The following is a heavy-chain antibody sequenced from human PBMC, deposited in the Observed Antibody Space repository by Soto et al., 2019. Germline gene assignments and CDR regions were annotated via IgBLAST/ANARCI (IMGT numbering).Heavy chain of an antibody. CDR2: IIPIFGTA. V-gene: IGHV1-69*12. Sequence: QVQLVQSGAEVKKPGSSVKVSCKASGGTFSSYAISWVRQAPGQGLEWMGGIIPIFGTANYAQKFQGRVTITAEESTSTAYMELSSLSSEDTAVYYCARGALHSSSWYGEYFQPWGQGTLVTVSS. CDR3: ARGALHSSSWYGEYFQP. CDR1: GGTFSSYA. J-gene: IGHJ1*01. D-gene: IGHD6-13*01.